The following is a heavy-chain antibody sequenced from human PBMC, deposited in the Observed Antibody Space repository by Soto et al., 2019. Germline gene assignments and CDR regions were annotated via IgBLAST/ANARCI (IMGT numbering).Heavy chain of an antibody. J-gene: IGHJ1*01. Sequence: QVQLVDSGGGVVQPGKSLRLSCVASGFTLTTFAMHWVRQAPGKGLEWVVAISANGYNQFYGHSVKGRITISRDDSRNTVDLHWKSVRLDDTAVYYCVRDTAEDCSGATCYGRVEHWGQGTVVTVSS. CDR3: VRDTAEDCSGATCYGRVEH. CDR2: ISANGYNQ. CDR1: GFTLTTFA. D-gene: IGHD6-19*01. V-gene: IGHV3-30*04.